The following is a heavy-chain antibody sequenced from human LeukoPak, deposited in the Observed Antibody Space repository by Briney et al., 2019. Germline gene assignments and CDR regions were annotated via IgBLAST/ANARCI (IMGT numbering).Heavy chain of an antibody. D-gene: IGHD6-13*01. CDR3: AKGADIAAAARSQYYYYYMDV. J-gene: IGHJ6*03. Sequence: GGFLRLSCAASGFTFSSYAMSWVRQAPGKGLEWVSAISGSGGSTYYADSVKGRFTISRDNSKNTLYLQMNSLRAEDTAVYYCAKGADIAAAARSQYYYYYMDVWGKGTTVTVSS. V-gene: IGHV3-23*01. CDR1: GFTFSSYA. CDR2: ISGSGGST.